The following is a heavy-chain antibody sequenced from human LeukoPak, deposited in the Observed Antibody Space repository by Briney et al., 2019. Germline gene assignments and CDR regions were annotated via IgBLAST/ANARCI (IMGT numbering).Heavy chain of an antibody. V-gene: IGHV3-23*01. J-gene: IGHJ4*02. CDR3: AKDLSTGKYGSGSLDY. D-gene: IGHD3-10*01. CDR1: GFTFSSYG. CDR2: ISGSGGST. Sequence: SGGSLRLSCAASGFTFSSYGMSWVRQAPGKGLEWVSAISGSGGSTYYADSVKGRFTISRDNSKNTLYLQMNSLRAEDTAVYYCAKDLSTGKYGSGSLDYWGQGTLVTVSS.